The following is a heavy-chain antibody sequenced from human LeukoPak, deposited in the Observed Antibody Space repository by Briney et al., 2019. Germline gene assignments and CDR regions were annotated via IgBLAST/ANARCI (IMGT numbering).Heavy chain of an antibody. CDR3: ARVLRAASWRSYDY. D-gene: IGHD5-18*01. Sequence: SETLSLTCIVSGGSVNSGSFRWTWIRQPPGEGLEWIGWIHYSGSTNYNPSLKSRVIISIDTSSNQFSLRLNSMTAADTAVYYCARVLRAASWRSYDYWGQGSLVTVSS. CDR2: IHYSGST. CDR1: GGSVNSGSFR. V-gene: IGHV4-61*01. J-gene: IGHJ4*02.